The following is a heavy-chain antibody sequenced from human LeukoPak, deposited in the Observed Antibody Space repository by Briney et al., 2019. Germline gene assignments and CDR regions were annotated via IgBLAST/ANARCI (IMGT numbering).Heavy chain of an antibody. CDR1: GGSISSGGYS. V-gene: IGHV4-30-2*01. CDR2: IYHSGST. Sequence: SETLSLTCAVSGGSISSGGYSWGWIRQPPGKGLEWIGYIYHSGSTYYNPSLKSRVTISVDRSKNQFSLKLSSVTAADTAVYYCARLSIAARFHGDYWGQGTLVTVSS. J-gene: IGHJ4*02. D-gene: IGHD6-6*01. CDR3: ARLSIAARFHGDY.